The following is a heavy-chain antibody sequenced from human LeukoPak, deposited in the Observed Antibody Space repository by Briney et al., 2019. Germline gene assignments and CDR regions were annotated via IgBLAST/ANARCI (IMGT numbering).Heavy chain of an antibody. V-gene: IGHV3-7*03. D-gene: IGHD4-17*01. Sequence: PGGSLRLSCAASGFTFSSYWMNWARQAPGKGLEWVASINHNGNVNYYVDSVKGRFTISRDNAKNSLYLQMSNLRAEDTAVCYCAKASEGYYGVDYWGQGTLVTVSS. CDR1: GFTFSSYW. CDR3: AKASEGYYGVDY. J-gene: IGHJ4*02. CDR2: INHNGNVN.